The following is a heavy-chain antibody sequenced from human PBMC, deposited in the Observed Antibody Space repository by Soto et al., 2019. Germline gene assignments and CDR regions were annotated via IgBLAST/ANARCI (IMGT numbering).Heavy chain of an antibody. D-gene: IGHD2-2*01. J-gene: IGHJ6*02. CDR2: IIPIFGTA. CDR1: GGTFSSYA. CDR3: ARDPEYQLLSNYYYGMDV. V-gene: IGHV1-69*13. Sequence: SVKVSCKASGGTFSSYAISWVRQAPGQGLEWMGGIIPIFGTANHAQKFQGRVTITADESTSTAYMELSSLGSEDTAVYYCARDPEYQLLSNYYYGMDVWGQGTTVTVSS.